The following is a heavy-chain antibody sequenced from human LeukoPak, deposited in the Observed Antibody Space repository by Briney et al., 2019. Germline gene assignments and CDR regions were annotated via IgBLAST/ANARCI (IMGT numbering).Heavy chain of an antibody. Sequence: SETLSLTCTVSGGSISSYYWSWIRQPPGKGLEWIGYIYYTGSTNYNPSLKRRVTISVDTSKNQFSLKLSSVTAADTAVYYCARVPSRVGGYDIDYWGQGTLVTVSS. CDR2: IYYTGST. CDR1: GGSISSYY. D-gene: IGHD5-12*01. V-gene: IGHV4-59*01. CDR3: ARVPSRVGGYDIDY. J-gene: IGHJ4*02.